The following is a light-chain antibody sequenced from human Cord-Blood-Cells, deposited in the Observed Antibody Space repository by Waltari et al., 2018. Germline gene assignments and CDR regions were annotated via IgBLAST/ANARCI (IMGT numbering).Light chain of an antibody. J-gene: IGLJ3*02. CDR1: SRDVGSSNL. CDR3: CSYAGSSTWV. V-gene: IGLV2-23*01. Sequence: QSALTQPASVSGSPGQSITISCTETSRDVGSSNLVSWYQQHPGKAPKLSVYEGSKRPSGVSNRCSGSKSCNTASLAISGLQAEDEADYYCCSYAGSSTWVFGGGTKLTVL. CDR2: EGS.